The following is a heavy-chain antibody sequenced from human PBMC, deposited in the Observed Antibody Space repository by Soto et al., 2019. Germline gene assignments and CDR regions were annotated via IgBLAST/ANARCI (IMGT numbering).Heavy chain of an antibody. CDR1: GGTFSSYT. J-gene: IGHJ4*02. D-gene: IGHD4-17*01. V-gene: IGHV1-69*02. CDR2: IIPILGIA. Sequence: QVQLVQSGAEVKKPGSSVKVSCKASGGTFSSYTISWVRQAPGQGLEWMGRIIPILGIANYAQKFQRRVTITADKSTITAYMELISLRSEDTAVYYCARIRLGDYGGVDYWGQGTLVTVSS. CDR3: ARIRLGDYGGVDY.